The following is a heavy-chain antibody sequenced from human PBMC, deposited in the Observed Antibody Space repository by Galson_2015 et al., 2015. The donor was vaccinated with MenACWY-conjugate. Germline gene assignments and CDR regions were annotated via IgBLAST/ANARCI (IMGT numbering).Heavy chain of an antibody. J-gene: IGHJ4*02. D-gene: IGHD3-3*01. CDR3: ASRPIFGVVPPHSGAHYYFDY. V-gene: IGHV3-30*02. Sequence: SLRLSCAASGFTFSSYGMHWVRQAPGKGLEWVAFIRYDGSNKYYADSVKGRFTISRDNSKNTLYLQMNSLRAEDTAVYYCASRPIFGVVPPHSGAHYYFDYWGQGTLVTVSS. CDR1: GFTFSSYG. CDR2: IRYDGSNK.